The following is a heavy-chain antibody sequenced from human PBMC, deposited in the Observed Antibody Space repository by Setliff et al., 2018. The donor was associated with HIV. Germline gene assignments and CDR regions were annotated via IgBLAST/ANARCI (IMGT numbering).Heavy chain of an antibody. V-gene: IGHV5-51*01. Sequence: GESLKISCKGSGYSFTSYWIGWVRQMPGKGLEWMGIIYPGESDTRKSPSFQGQVTISADKSISTAYLQWSSLKASDTAMYYCARGNYDILTGYICYYDYWGQGTRVTVSS. J-gene: IGHJ4*02. CDR1: GYSFTSYW. D-gene: IGHD3-9*01. CDR2: IYPGESDT. CDR3: ARGNYDILTGYICYYDY.